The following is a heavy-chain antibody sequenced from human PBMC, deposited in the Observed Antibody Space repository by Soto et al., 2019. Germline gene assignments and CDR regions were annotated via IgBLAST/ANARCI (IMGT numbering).Heavy chain of an antibody. CDR2: ITDNGGYT. CDR3: ATNCRDCPKSACYFS. V-gene: IGHV3-23*01. CDR1: GLTFSSSV. Sequence: EVQLLESGGGLVQPGGSLRLSCAASGLTFSSSVMTWVRQVPGKGLEWVSVITDNGGYTSYPDSVKGRFTVSRDNSKNTVFLQMNSLGAEDTAIYYCATNCRDCPKSACYFSWGQGTLVTVAS. J-gene: IGHJ4*02. D-gene: IGHD2-15*01.